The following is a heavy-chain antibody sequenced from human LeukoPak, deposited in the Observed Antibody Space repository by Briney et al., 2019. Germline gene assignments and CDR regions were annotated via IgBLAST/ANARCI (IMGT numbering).Heavy chain of an antibody. CDR1: GGSFSGYY. Sequence: SETLSLTCAVYGGSFSGYYWSWIRQPPGKGLEWIGEINHSGSTNYNPSLKSRVTISVDTSKNQFSLKLSSVTAADTAVYYCARGELLWFGELLLDYWGQGTLVTVSS. J-gene: IGHJ4*02. D-gene: IGHD3-10*01. V-gene: IGHV4-34*01. CDR3: ARGELLWFGELLLDY. CDR2: INHSGST.